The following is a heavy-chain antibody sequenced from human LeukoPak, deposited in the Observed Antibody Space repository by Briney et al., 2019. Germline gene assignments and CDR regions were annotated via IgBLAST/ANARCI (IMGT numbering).Heavy chain of an antibody. J-gene: IGHJ6*04. CDR3: ARELNV. Sequence: PGGSLRLSCAASGFTFDDYAMHWVRQAPGKGLEWVSGISWNSGTIGYADSVKGRFTISRDNAKNSLYLQMNSLRAEDTAVYYCARELNVWGKGTTVTVSS. V-gene: IGHV3-9*01. CDR1: GFTFDDYA. CDR2: ISWNSGTI.